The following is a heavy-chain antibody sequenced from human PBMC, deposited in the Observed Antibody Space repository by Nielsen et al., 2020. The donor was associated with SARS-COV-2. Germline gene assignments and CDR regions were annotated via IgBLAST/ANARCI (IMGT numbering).Heavy chain of an antibody. CDR3: ARETLDHTSSFVDH. V-gene: IGHV3-21*01. J-gene: IGHJ5*02. D-gene: IGHD1-26*01. CDR1: GFTFDDYT. Sequence: GESLKISCAASGFTFDDYTMHWVRQAPGKGLEWVAYISSVSSYIEYADSVKGRFSVSRDNSNDTLHLQMNSLKFEDTAVYFCARETLDHTSSFVDHWGQGTLVTVSS. CDR2: ISSVSSYI.